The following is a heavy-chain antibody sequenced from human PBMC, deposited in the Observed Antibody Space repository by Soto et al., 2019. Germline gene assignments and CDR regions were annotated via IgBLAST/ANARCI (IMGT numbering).Heavy chain of an antibody. CDR2: ISYDGSNK. CDR3: ARPPERGHLLIYGMDV. J-gene: IGHJ6*02. V-gene: IGHV3-30-3*01. D-gene: IGHD1-1*01. CDR1: GFTFSSYA. Sequence: GGSLRLSCAASGFTFSSYAMHWVRQAPGKGLEWVAVISYDGSNKYYADSVKGRFTISRDNSKNTLYLQMNSLRAEDTAVYYCARPPERGHLLIYGMDVWGQGNTVTVSS.